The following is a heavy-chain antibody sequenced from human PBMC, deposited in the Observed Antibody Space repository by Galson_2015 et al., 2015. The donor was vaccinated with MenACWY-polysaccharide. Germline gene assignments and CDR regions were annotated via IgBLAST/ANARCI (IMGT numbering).Heavy chain of an antibody. CDR2: IKQDESEK. Sequence: SLRLSCAASGFTFTSYAMGWVRQAPGKGLEWVANIKQDESEKYYVDSVKGRFTISRDNAKNSLYLEMNSLRAEDTAVYYCARAWEVPPAHYFDHWGQGRLVIVSS. CDR1: GFTFTSYA. J-gene: IGHJ4*02. CDR3: ARAWEVPPAHYFDH. D-gene: IGHD2-2*01. V-gene: IGHV3-7*03.